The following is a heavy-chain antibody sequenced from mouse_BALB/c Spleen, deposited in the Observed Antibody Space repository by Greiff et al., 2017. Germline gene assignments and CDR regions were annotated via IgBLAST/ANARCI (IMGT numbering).Heavy chain of an antibody. Sequence: EVQLQQSGPELVKPGASMKISCKASGYSFTGYTMNWVKQSHGKNLEWIGLINPYNGGTSYNQKFKGKATLTVDKSSSTAYMELLSLTSEDSAVYYCARAALDYYGSSVGAMDYWGQGTSVTVSS. J-gene: IGHJ4*01. D-gene: IGHD1-1*01. CDR1: GYSFTGYT. CDR2: INPYNGGT. V-gene: IGHV1-18*01. CDR3: ARAALDYYGSSVGAMDY.